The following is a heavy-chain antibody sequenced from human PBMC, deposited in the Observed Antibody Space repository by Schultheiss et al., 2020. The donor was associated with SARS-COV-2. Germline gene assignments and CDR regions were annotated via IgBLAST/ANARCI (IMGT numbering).Heavy chain of an antibody. V-gene: IGHV4-59*01. D-gene: IGHD2-15*01. CDR3: ARAHQYCSGGSCYPDAFDI. CDR1: GGSISSYY. Sequence: SETLSLTCTVSGGSISSYYWSWIRQPLGKGLEWIGYIYYSGSTNYNPSLKSRVTISVDTSKNQFSLKLSSVTAADTAVYYCARAHQYCSGGSCYPDAFDIWGQGTMVTVSS. CDR2: IYYSGST. J-gene: IGHJ3*02.